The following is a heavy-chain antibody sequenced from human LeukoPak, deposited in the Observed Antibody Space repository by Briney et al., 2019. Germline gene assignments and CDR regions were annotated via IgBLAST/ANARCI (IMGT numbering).Heavy chain of an antibody. CDR1: SGSISTSNYY. J-gene: IGHJ4*02. CDR3: ARERVGSGSNYRFDY. D-gene: IGHD3-10*01. Sequence: SETLSLTCTVSSGSISTSNYYWGWVRQPPGKGLEWIGYIYYSGSTNYNPSLKSRVTISVDTSKNQFSLKLSSVTAADTAVYYCARERVGSGSNYRFDYWGQGTLVTVSS. CDR2: IYYSGST. V-gene: IGHV4-61*05.